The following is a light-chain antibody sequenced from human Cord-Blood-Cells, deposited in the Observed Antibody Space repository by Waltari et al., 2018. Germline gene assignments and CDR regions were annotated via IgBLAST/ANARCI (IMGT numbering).Light chain of an antibody. V-gene: IGLV2-14*01. CDR1: SSEVGGDNY. Sequence: QSALTQPASVSGSPGQSITISCTGTSSEVGGDNYVSWYQQHPGKAPKLMIYVVSNRPSGVSNRFSGSKSGNTASLTISGLQAEDEADYYCSSYTSSSTLVFGGGTKLTVL. CDR2: VVS. J-gene: IGLJ2*01. CDR3: SSYTSSSTLV.